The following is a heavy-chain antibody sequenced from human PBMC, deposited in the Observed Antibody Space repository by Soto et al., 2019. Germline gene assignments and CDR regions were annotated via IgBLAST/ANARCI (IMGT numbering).Heavy chain of an antibody. CDR1: GITFSSYA. Sequence: EVPVLESGGGLVQPGGSLRLSCAASGITFSSYAMSWVRQAPGKGLEWVSGISGSGGRTYDADSVKGRFTISRDNSKNTLYLQMISRRDEDTAVYYGAKELEYYDVWSGYPRISPIVDYWGQGTLVTVSS. CDR3: AKELEYYDVWSGYPRISPIVDY. D-gene: IGHD3-3*01. V-gene: IGHV3-23*01. J-gene: IGHJ4*02. CDR2: ISGSGGRT.